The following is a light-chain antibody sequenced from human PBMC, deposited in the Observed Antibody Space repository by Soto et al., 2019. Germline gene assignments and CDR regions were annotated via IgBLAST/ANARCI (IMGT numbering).Light chain of an antibody. Sequence: DIQMTQSPSTLSASVGDRVIITCRASQSISSWLAWYQQKPGKVPDLLIYRASTLKTGIPSRFSGSGSGTEFTLTISNLQPDDFATYYCQQYDRASWTFGPGTKVEIK. CDR3: QQYDRASWT. J-gene: IGKJ1*01. CDR1: QSISSW. CDR2: RAS. V-gene: IGKV1-5*03.